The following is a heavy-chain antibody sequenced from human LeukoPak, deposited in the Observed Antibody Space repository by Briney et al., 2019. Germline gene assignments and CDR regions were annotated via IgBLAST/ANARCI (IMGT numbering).Heavy chain of an antibody. CDR3: ARRPNWGFSDF. CDR1: GFTFTNCA. Sequence: GGSLTLPCEASGFTFTNCAMQWVRQAPGKGLEWVSTISPNGQNKFYADSVTGRFTISRDNFKNTVYLQMSGLRADDTAVYYCARRPNWGFSDFWGQGSLVTVSS. V-gene: IGHV3-23*01. CDR2: ISPNGQNK. J-gene: IGHJ4*02. D-gene: IGHD7-27*01.